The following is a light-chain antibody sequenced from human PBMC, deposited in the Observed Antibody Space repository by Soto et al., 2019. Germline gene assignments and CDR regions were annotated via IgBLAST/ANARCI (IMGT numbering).Light chain of an antibody. V-gene: IGLV1-40*01. CDR3: QSYDSSLSGSTV. Sequence: QAVVTQPPSVSGAPGQRVTISCTGSSSNIGAGYDVHWYQQLPGTAPKLLIYGNSNRPSGVPDRFSGSKSGTSASLAITGLHAEDEADYYCQSYDSSLSGSTVFGTGTKLTVL. CDR2: GNS. J-gene: IGLJ1*01. CDR1: SSNIGAGYD.